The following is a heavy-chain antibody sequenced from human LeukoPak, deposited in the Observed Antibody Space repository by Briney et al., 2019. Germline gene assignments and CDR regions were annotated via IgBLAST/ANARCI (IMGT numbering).Heavy chain of an antibody. CDR3: ARVTATTYYMDV. CDR1: GFTFSSYT. V-gene: IGHV3-48*04. D-gene: IGHD5-12*01. CDR2: ISSSGSTI. J-gene: IGHJ6*03. Sequence: PGGSLRLSCAASGFTFSSYTMNWVRQAPGKGLEWVSYISSSGSTIYYADSVKGRFTISRDNAKNSLYLQMNSLRAEDTAVYYCARVTATTYYMDVWGKGTTVTVSS.